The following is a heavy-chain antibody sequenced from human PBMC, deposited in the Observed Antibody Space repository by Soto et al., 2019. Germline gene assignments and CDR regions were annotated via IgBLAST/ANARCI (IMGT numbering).Heavy chain of an antibody. D-gene: IGHD5-18*01. CDR1: GGSITSSSYS. CDR2: IYYSGST. CDR3: ARDRRGYSYGYYYYYGMDV. J-gene: IGHJ6*02. Sequence: SETLSLTCTVSGGSITSSSYSWGWIRQPPGKGLEWIGYIYYSGSTYYNPSLKSRVTISVDTSKNQFSLKLSSVTAADTAVYYCARDRRGYSYGYYYYYGMDVWGQGTTVTVSS. V-gene: IGHV4-31*03.